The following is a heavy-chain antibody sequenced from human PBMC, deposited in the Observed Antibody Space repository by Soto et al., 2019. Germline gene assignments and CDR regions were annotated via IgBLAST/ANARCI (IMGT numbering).Heavy chain of an antibody. CDR2: IYPGDSDT. J-gene: IGHJ3*02. CDR3: ARQLLDIVVVEAATRHEDAFDI. Sequence: GESLNISCEGSGYSFTSYWIGWVRQMPGKGLEWMGIIYPGDSDTRYSPSFQGQVTISADKSISTAYLQWSSLKASDTAMYYCARQLLDIVVVEAATRHEDAFDIWGQGTMVTVSS. D-gene: IGHD2-15*01. CDR1: GYSFTSYW. V-gene: IGHV5-51*01.